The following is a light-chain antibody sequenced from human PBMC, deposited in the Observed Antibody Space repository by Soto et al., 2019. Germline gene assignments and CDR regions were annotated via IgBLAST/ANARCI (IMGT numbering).Light chain of an antibody. V-gene: IGKV2-30*01. CDR3: LQAPHWRLP. CDR1: QSLVYSDGNTS. J-gene: IGKJ4*01. Sequence: DVVMTQSPLSLPVTLGQPASISCRSSQSLVYSDGNTSLNWFQQRPGQSPRRLIYKVSNRDSGVPDRFSGSGSDTNFTLGISSVEAEDVGIYYCLQAPHWRLPCGGGPRWRSN. CDR2: KVS.